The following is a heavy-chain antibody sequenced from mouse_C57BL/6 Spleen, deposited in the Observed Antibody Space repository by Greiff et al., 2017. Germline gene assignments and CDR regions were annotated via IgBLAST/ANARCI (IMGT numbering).Heavy chain of an antibody. V-gene: IGHV5-17*01. CDR3: ARDYYGSSSYFGY. D-gene: IGHD1-1*01. Sequence: EVQLVESGGGLVKPGGSLKLSCAASGFTFSDYGMHWVRQAPEKGLEWVAYISSGSSTIYYADTVKGRFTISSDNDKNTLFLQMTSLRSEDTAMYYCARDYYGSSSYFGYWGKGTTLTVSS. CDR2: ISSGSSTI. J-gene: IGHJ2*01. CDR1: GFTFSDYG.